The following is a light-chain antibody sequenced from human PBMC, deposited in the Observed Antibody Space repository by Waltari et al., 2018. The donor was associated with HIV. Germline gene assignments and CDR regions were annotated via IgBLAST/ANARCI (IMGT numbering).Light chain of an antibody. CDR2: QDG. Sequence: SYDLTQPPSVSVSPGQTASIACSGARLERRYVCWYQQKPGQSPVLVIFQDGKRPPGIPERFSGSNSGNTATLTISGTQAMDEADYYCQAWDSSSGGVFGGGTRLTVL. J-gene: IGLJ3*02. V-gene: IGLV3-1*01. CDR3: QAWDSSSGGV. CDR1: RLERRY.